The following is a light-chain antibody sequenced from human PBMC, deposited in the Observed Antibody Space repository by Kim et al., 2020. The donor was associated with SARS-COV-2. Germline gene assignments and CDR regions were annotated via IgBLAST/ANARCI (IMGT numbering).Light chain of an antibody. V-gene: IGLV3-19*01. Sequence: SSELTQDHAVSVALGQTVRITCQGDSLRSYYASWYQQKPGQAPVLVIYGKNNRPSGIPDRFSGSSSGNTASLTITGAQAEDEADYYCNSRDSSGNWVFGGGTQLTVL. CDR2: GKN. J-gene: IGLJ3*02. CDR1: SLRSYY. CDR3: NSRDSSGNWV.